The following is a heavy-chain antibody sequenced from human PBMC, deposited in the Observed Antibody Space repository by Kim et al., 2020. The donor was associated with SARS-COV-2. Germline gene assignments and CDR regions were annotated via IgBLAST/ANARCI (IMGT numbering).Heavy chain of an antibody. Sequence: ASVKVSCKASGYIFTSHVINWVRQAPGQGLEWMGWIDTNTGNPTYAQGFTGHFVFSLDTSVSTAYLQISSLKAEDTAVYYCARAERLKKPPHNAFDYWGQ. J-gene: IGHJ4*02. CDR3: ARAERLKKPPHNAFDY. CDR1: GYIFTSHV. D-gene: IGHD1-1*01. V-gene: IGHV7-4-1*02. CDR2: IDTNTGNP.